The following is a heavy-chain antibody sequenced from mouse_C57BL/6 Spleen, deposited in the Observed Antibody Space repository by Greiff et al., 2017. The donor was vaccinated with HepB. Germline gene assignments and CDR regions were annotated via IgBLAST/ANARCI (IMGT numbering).Heavy chain of an antibody. CDR1: GYTFTSYW. V-gene: IGHV1-55*01. D-gene: IGHD1-1*01. CDR2: IYPGSGST. J-gene: IGHJ2*02. CDR3: ARSGDYYGSNYFDY. Sequence: QVQLQQPGAELVKPGASVKMSCKASGYTFTSYWITWVKQRPGQGLEWIGDIYPGSGSTNYNEKFKSRATLTVETSSSTAYMQLLSLTSEDSAVYYCARSGDYYGSNYFDYWGQGTSLTVSS.